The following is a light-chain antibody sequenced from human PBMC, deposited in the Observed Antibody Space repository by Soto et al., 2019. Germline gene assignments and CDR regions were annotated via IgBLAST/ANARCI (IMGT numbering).Light chain of an antibody. CDR3: QQTYSRPWT. V-gene: IGKV1-39*01. CDR1: QSINNF. J-gene: IGKJ1*01. Sequence: DIDMTQSPSSLSASVGYRVTISCRASQSINNFLNWYQQKPGEAPKLLIYVASTLQSGVPSRFIGSGSGTDFTLTIRSLQPEDFALYHCQQTYSRPWTFGQGTKVDIK. CDR2: VAS.